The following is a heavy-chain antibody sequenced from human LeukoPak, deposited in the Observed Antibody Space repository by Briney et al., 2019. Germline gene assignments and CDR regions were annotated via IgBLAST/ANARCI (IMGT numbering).Heavy chain of an antibody. J-gene: IGHJ4*02. CDR2: INPNSGGT. Sequence: ASVKVSCKASGYTFTGYYMHWVRQAPGQGLEWMGWINPNSGGTNYAQKFQGRVTMTRGTSISTAYMELSRLRSDDTAVYYCAKMGMDSSGYYNGMDYWGQGTLVTVSS. D-gene: IGHD3-22*01. CDR1: GYTFTGYY. V-gene: IGHV1-2*02. CDR3: AKMGMDSSGYYNGMDY.